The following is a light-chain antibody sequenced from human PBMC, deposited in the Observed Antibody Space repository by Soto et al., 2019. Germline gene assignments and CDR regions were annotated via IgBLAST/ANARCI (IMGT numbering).Light chain of an antibody. CDR1: QTISTW. Sequence: DIQMTQSPSTLSASVGDTVTITCRASQTISTWLAWYQQKPGIAPKLLIYDVSSLESGVPSRFRGSGSGTEFTLTISSLQPDDFATYFCQQYDNYPRTFGQGTKVEIK. CDR2: DVS. V-gene: IGKV1-5*01. J-gene: IGKJ1*01. CDR3: QQYDNYPRT.